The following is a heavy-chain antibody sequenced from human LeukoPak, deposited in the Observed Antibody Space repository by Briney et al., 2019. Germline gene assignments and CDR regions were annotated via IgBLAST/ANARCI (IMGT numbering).Heavy chain of an antibody. Sequence: PGGSLRLSCAASGFTFRSYGMHWVRHAPGKGLEWVAFIRYDGSNKYYADSVKGRFTISRDNSKNTLYLQMNSLRAEDAAVYYCANLYSSGHPPDYWAREPWSPSPQ. D-gene: IGHD6-19*01. V-gene: IGHV3-30*02. J-gene: IGHJ4*02. CDR2: IRYDGSNK. CDR1: GFTFRSYG. CDR3: ANLYSSGHPPDY.